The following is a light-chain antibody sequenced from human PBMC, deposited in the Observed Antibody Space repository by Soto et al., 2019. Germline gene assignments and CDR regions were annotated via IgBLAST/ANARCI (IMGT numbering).Light chain of an antibody. CDR1: QSVSSSY. V-gene: IGKV3-20*01. CDR2: GAS. CDR3: QQYCSSPLT. J-gene: IGKJ4*01. Sequence: EIVLTQSPATLSLSPGERATLSCRASQSVSSSYLAWYQQKPGQAPRLLIYGASSRATGIPDRFSGSGSGTDFTLTISRLEPEDFAVYYCQQYCSSPLTFGGGTKVDIK.